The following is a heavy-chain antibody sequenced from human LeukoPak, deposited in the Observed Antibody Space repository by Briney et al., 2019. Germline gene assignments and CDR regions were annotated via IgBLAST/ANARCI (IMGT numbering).Heavy chain of an antibody. CDR1: YY. CDR3: ARDWDLIGAIPH. CDR2: ISSSGSTI. V-gene: IGHV3-11*04. Sequence: YYSGWIRQPPGKGLEWVSYISSSGSTIYYADSVKDRFTISRDNAKNSLYLQMNSLRAEDTAVSYCARDWDLIGAIPHWGQGTLVTVSS. J-gene: IGHJ4*02. D-gene: IGHD1-26*01.